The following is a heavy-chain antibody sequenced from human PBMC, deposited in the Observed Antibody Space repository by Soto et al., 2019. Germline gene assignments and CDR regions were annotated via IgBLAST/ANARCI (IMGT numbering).Heavy chain of an antibody. J-gene: IGHJ4*02. Sequence: QVQLQESGPGLVKPSETLSLTCTVSGASFSRYYWSWIRQPPGEGLEWIGYIYDNGRTNYNPSLKSRVTRSVDTSKHQLSLKLSSVTAADTAVYYCAREGGVYWGRGTLVTVSS. CDR3: AREGGVY. CDR2: IYDNGRT. D-gene: IGHD2-8*01. CDR1: GASFSRYY. V-gene: IGHV4-59*01.